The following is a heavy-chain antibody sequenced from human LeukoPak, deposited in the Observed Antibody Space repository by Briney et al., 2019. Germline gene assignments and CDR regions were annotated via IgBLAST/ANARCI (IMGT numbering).Heavy chain of an antibody. D-gene: IGHD3-10*01. Sequence: GGSLRLSCAASGFTFSSYGMHWVRQAPGKGLEWVAVISYDGSNKYYADSVKGRFTISRDNSKNTLYLQMNSLRAEDTAVYYCAKERGGLLWFGELIDYWGQGTLVAVSS. J-gene: IGHJ4*02. V-gene: IGHV3-30*18. CDR1: GFTFSSYG. CDR3: AKERGGLLWFGELIDY. CDR2: ISYDGSNK.